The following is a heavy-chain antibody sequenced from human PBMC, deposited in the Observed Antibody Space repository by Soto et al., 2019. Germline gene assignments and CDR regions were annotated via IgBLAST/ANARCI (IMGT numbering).Heavy chain of an antibody. CDR1: GFTFSSSS. D-gene: IGHD2-8*01. CDR2: ISGSSAYI. J-gene: IGHJ5*02. CDR3: ARALAYCNTGACHCYDP. Sequence: EVQLVQSGGGLVKPGESLRLSCAASGFTFSSSSMKWVRQAPGKGLEWVSSISGSSAYIYYADSVKGRFTISRDNAKNSLYLQVNSRRDDDTVVYYCARALAYCNTGACHCYDPWGQGALVTVSS. V-gene: IGHV3-21*01.